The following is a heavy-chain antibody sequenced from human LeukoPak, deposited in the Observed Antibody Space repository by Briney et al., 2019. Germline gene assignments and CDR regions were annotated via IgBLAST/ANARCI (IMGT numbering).Heavy chain of an antibody. V-gene: IGHV3-21*01. CDR1: GFTFSSYE. J-gene: IGHJ6*04. CDR3: ARGGPDYYYYGMDV. CDR2: ISSSSSYI. Sequence: GGSLRLSCAASGFTFSSYEMNWVRQAPGKGLEWVSSISSSSSYIYYADSVKGRFTISRDNAKNSLYLQMNSLRAEDTAVYYCARGGPDYYYYGMDVWGKGTTVTVSS.